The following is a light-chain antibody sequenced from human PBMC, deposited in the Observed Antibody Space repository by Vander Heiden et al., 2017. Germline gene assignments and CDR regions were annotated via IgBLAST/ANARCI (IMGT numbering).Light chain of an antibody. V-gene: IGKV1-5*03. Sequence: DIQMTQSSSTLSASVGDRVTLTCRASQSVSSWLAWYQQKPGKAPRLLIYEASTSASGVPTGFSGSGSGTEFTLTISTLEPDDFASYYCQQYNTCPHTFGGGTKVEIK. CDR2: EAS. J-gene: IGKJ4*01. CDR3: QQYNTCPHT. CDR1: QSVSSW.